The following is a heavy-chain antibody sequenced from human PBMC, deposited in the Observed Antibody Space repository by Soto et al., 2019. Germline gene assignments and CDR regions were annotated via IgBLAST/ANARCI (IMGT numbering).Heavy chain of an antibody. Sequence: GGSLRLSCAASGFTFSNAWMSWVRQAPGKGLEWVGRIKSNTDGGTSDYAAPVKGRFTNSRDDSKKALYLQMNSLKTGDTTVYYCTADWATMVLEWQLRTKPYYYYYMDVWGKGTTVTVSS. CDR3: TADWATMVLEWQLRTKPYYYYYMDV. D-gene: IGHD3-3*01. V-gene: IGHV3-15*01. CDR2: IKSNTDGGTS. CDR1: GFTFSNAW. J-gene: IGHJ6*03.